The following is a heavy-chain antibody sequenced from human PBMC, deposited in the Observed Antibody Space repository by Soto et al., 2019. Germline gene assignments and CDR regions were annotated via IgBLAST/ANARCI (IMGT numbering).Heavy chain of an antibody. V-gene: IGHV3-9*01. J-gene: IGHJ4*02. Sequence: EVQLVESGGDLVQPGRSLRLSCAASGFSFDGFSFADYAMHWVRQGPGKGLVWVSGITWNSGKTAYADFVQGRFTISRDNAKSSLFLQMNSLRPEDTALYYCVQSQNWYSGDVSVDYWGQGTLVTVSS. CDR1: GFSFDGFSFADYA. D-gene: IGHD1-7*01. CDR2: ITWNSGKT. CDR3: VQSQNWYSGDVSVDY.